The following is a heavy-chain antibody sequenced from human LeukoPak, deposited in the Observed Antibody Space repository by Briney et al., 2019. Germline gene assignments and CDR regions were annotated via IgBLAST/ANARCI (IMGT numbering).Heavy chain of an antibody. Sequence: ASVKVSCKASGYTFTGYYMHWVRQAPGQGLEWMGRINPNSGGTNYAQKFQGRVTMTRDTSISTAYMELSRLRSDDTAMYYCATDPYYYDSSGYSFHPWGQGTLVTVSS. CDR1: GYTFTGYY. CDR3: ATDPYYYDSSGYSFHP. V-gene: IGHV1-2*06. D-gene: IGHD3-22*01. J-gene: IGHJ5*02. CDR2: INPNSGGT.